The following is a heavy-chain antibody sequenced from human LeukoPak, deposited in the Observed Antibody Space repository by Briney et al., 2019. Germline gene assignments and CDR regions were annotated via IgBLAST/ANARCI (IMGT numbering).Heavy chain of an antibody. CDR2: IYYSGST. J-gene: IGHJ4*02. CDR3: ARQLWFGESKDY. V-gene: IGHV4-39*01. Sequence: NPSETLSLTCTVSGGSISSSSYYWGWIRQPPGKGLEWIGSIYYSGSTSYNPSLKSQVTISVDTSKNQFSLRMSSVTAADTAVYYCARQLWFGESKDYWGQGTLVTVSS. D-gene: IGHD3-10*01. CDR1: GGSISSSSYY.